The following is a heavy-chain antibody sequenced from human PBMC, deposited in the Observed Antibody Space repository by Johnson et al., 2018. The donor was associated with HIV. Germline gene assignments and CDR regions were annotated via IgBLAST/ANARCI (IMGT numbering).Heavy chain of an antibody. Sequence: VQLVESGGGVVRPGGSLRLSCAASGFTFDDYAMSWVRQAPGKGLEWVSDINWNGGSTGYAGSVKGRFTISRDNAKNSLYLQMNSLRAEDTAVYYCARGRWLQLDAFDLWGQGTMVSVPS. D-gene: IGHD5-24*01. J-gene: IGHJ3*01. CDR2: INWNGGST. V-gene: IGHV3-20*04. CDR3: ARGRWLQLDAFDL. CDR1: GFTFDDYA.